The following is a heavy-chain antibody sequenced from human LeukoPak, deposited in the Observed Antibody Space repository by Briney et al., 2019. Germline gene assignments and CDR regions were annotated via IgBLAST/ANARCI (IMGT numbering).Heavy chain of an antibody. CDR3: ARRARYCSSTSCYLQGFDP. CDR1: GGSISSYY. CDR2: IYYSGST. Sequence: PSETLSLTCTVSGGSISSYYWSWIRQPPGKGLEWIGYIYYSGSTNYNPPLKSRVTVSVDTSKNQFSLKLSSVTAADTAVYYCARRARYCSSTSCYLQGFDPWGQGTLVTVSS. D-gene: IGHD2-2*01. V-gene: IGHV4-59*01. J-gene: IGHJ5*02.